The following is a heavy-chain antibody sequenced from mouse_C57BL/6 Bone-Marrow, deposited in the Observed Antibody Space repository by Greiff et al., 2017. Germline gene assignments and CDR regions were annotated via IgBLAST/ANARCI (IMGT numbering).Heavy chain of an antibody. Sequence: QVQLQQSGAELARPGASVKLSCKASGYTFTSYGISWVKQRTGQGLEWIGEIYPRSGNTYSNEKFKGKATLTADKSSSTAYMELRSLTSEDSAVYFCARSRAWFAYWGQGTLVTVSA. J-gene: IGHJ3*01. CDR2: IYPRSGNT. CDR1: GYTFTSYG. CDR3: ARSRAWFAY. V-gene: IGHV1-81*01.